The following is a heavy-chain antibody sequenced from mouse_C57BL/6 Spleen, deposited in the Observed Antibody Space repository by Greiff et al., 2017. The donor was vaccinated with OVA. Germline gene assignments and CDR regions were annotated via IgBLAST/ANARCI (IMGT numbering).Heavy chain of an antibody. V-gene: IGHV1-50*01. J-gene: IGHJ2*01. CDR1: GYTFTSYW. D-gene: IGHD4-1*01. Sequence: QVQLQQPGAELVKPGASVKLSCKASGYTFTSYWMQWVKQRPGQGLEWIGAIDPSDSYTNYNQKFKGKATLTVDTSSSTAYMQLSSLTSEDAAVYYCARRDLTGYFDYWGQGTTLTVSA. CDR2: IDPSDSYT. CDR3: ARRDLTGYFDY.